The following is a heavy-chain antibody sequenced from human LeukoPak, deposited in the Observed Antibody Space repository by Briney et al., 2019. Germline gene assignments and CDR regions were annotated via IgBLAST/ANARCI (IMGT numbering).Heavy chain of an antibody. Sequence: GGSLRLSCAASGFTYSTYGMHWVRQAPGKGLEWVAVISYNGGNQYYADSVKGRFTISRDNSKNTLYLQMNSLRAEDTAVFYCARKVLVPAATGADAFDVWGRGTMVIVSS. CDR1: GFTYSTYG. CDR2: ISYNGGNQ. D-gene: IGHD2-2*01. V-gene: IGHV3-30*03. J-gene: IGHJ3*01. CDR3: ARKVLVPAATGADAFDV.